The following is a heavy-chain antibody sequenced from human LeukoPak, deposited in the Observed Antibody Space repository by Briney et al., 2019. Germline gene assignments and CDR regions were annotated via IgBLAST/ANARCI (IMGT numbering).Heavy chain of an antibody. CDR2: TTSSSSYI. Sequence: GGSLRLSCAASGFTFSNNMNWVRQAPGKGLEWVSSTTSSSSYIYYADSVKGRFTISRDNSKNTLYLQMNSLRAEDTAVYYCAKDPRLWFGELLFDPWGQGTLVTVSS. CDR1: GFTFSNN. J-gene: IGHJ5*02. V-gene: IGHV3-21*04. CDR3: AKDPRLWFGELLFDP. D-gene: IGHD3-10*01.